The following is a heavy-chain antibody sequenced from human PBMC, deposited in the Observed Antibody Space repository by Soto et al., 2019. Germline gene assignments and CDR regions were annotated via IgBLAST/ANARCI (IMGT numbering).Heavy chain of an antibody. J-gene: IGHJ6*02. V-gene: IGHV1-69*13. CDR1: GGTFSSYA. D-gene: IGHD2-21*02. CDR2: IIPIFGTA. CDR3: ARDPQVVVVTAPYYYGMDV. Sequence: ASVKVSCKASGGTFSSYAISWVRQAPGQGLEWMGGIIPIFGTANYAQKFQGRVTITADESTSTAYMELSSLRSEDTAVYYCARDPQVVVVTAPYYYGMDVWGQGTTVTVSS.